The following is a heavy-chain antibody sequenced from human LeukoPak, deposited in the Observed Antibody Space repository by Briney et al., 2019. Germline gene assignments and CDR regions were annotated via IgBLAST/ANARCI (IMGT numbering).Heavy chain of an antibody. J-gene: IGHJ6*04. CDR2: ITSSDSTT. V-gene: IGHV3-48*03. Sequence: GGSLRLSCVASGFTFSSYEMNWARQAPGKGLEWLSYITSSDSTTHYADSVKGRFTISGDDAQNSLYLQMNSLRVEDTAVYYCAELGITMIGGVWGKGTTVTISS. D-gene: IGHD3-10*02. CDR1: GFTFSSYE. CDR3: AELGITMIGGV.